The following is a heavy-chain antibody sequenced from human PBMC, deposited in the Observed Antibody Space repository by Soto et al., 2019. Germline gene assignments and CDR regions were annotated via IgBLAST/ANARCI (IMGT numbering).Heavy chain of an antibody. J-gene: IGHJ4*02. D-gene: IGHD6-13*01. CDR3: ARIGYSSSSFDY. CDR1: GFTFSHYW. CDR2: INQDGTII. Sequence: GGSLRLSCVASGFTFSHYWMSWVRQAPGEGLEWVANINQDGTIIYYLDPLRGRLTISRDNAENSVYLQINSLRAEDTALYYCARIGYSSSSFDYWGQGTLVTVSS. V-gene: IGHV3-7*01.